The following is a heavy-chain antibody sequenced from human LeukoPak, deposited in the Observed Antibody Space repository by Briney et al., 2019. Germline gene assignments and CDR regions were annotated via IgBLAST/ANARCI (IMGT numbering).Heavy chain of an antibody. CDR3: ARLKSGCSGGSCYTEGGLYYYYYGMDV. CDR1: GVSISSYY. D-gene: IGHD2-15*01. Sequence: SETLSLTCTVSGVSISSYYWSWIRQPPGKGLEWIGYIYYSGSTNYNPSLKSRVTISVDTSKNQFSLKLSSVTAADTAVYYCARLKSGCSGGSCYTEGGLYYYYYGMDVWGQGTTVTVSS. CDR2: IYYSGST. J-gene: IGHJ6*02. V-gene: IGHV4-59*08.